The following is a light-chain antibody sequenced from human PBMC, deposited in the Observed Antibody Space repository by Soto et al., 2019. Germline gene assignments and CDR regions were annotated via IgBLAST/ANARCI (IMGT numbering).Light chain of an antibody. CDR3: QQYGSSPWT. J-gene: IGKJ1*01. CDR1: ENVRTF. CDR2: GAS. Sequence: EVVLTQSPATLSLSPGERATLSCRASENVRTFVDWYQQKPGQAPRLLIYGASSRATGIPDRFSGSGSGTDFTLTISRLEPEDFAVYYCQQYGSSPWTFGQGTKVDI. V-gene: IGKV3-20*01.